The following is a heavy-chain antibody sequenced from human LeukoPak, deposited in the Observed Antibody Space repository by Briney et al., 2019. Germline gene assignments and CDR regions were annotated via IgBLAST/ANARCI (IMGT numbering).Heavy chain of an antibody. CDR2: MNPNSGNT. CDR3: ARGLIGRFLEWLSPRGFWFDP. V-gene: IGHV1-8*02. CDR1: GYTFTSYY. J-gene: IGHJ5*02. D-gene: IGHD3-3*01. Sequence: ASVKVSCKASGYTFTSYYIHWVRQATGQGLEWMGWMNPNSGNTGYAQKFQGRVTMTRNTSISTAYMELSSLRSEDTAVYYCARGLIGRFLEWLSPRGFWFDPWGQGTLVTVSS.